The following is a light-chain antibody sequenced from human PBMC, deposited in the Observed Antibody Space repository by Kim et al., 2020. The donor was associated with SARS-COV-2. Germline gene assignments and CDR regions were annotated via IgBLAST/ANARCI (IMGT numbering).Light chain of an antibody. J-gene: IGLJ2*01. CDR2: DVI. Sequence: QSALTQPRSVSGSPGQSVTISCTGTSSDVGGYNYVSWYQQHPGKAPKHMIYDVIKRPSGVPDRFSGSKSGNTASLTISVLQAEDEADYYCCSYAGSYTYVIFGGGTQLTVL. CDR3: CSYAGSYTYVI. CDR1: SSDVGGYNY. V-gene: IGLV2-11*01.